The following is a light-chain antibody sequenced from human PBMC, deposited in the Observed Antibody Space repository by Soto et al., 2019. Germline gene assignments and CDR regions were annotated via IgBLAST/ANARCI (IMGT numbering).Light chain of an antibody. CDR3: QQYNNWPLT. CDR1: QSVSSN. J-gene: IGKJ1*01. V-gene: IGKV3-15*01. CDR2: GAS. Sequence: EIVMTQSPVTLSVSPGERASLSGRASQSVSSNLAWYQQKPGQAPRLLIYGASTRATGIPARFSGSGSGTEFTITIRRLQSEDFAVYYCQQYNNWPLTFGQGTKVDI.